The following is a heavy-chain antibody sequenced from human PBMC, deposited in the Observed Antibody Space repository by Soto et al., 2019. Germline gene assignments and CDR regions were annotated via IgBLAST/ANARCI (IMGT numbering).Heavy chain of an antibody. CDR3: ARSYSSGWYGDY. CDR2: IIPIFHTA. CDR1: GGTFSTYA. V-gene: IGHV1-69*13. Sequence: SVKVSCKASGGTFSTYAFSWVRQAPGQGLEWMGGIIPIFHTATYAQKFQGRVTITADESTSTAYMELSSLRSEDTAVYYCARSYSSGWYGDYWGQGPLVTVSS. J-gene: IGHJ4*02. D-gene: IGHD6-19*01.